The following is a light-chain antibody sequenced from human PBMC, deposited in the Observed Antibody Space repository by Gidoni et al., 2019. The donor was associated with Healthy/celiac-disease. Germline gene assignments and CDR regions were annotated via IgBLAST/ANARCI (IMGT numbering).Light chain of an antibody. CDR2: GAS. V-gene: IGKV3-15*01. CDR3: QQYNNWPRG. J-gene: IGKJ1*01. Sequence: VMTQSPATLSVSPGERATLSCRASQSVSSNLAWYQQKPGQAPRLLIYGASTRATGIPARVSGSGSGTEFTLTISSLQSEDFAVYYCQQYNNWPRGFGQGTKVEIK. CDR1: QSVSSN.